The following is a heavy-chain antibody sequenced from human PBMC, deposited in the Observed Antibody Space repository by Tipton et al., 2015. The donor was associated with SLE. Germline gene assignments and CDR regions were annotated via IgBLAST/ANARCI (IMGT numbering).Heavy chain of an antibody. J-gene: IGHJ5*02. D-gene: IGHD3-10*01. CDR3: ARGLGDSRSYWLKWFDP. V-gene: IGHV4-31*03. Sequence: TLSLTCTVSGGSISSGGYYWSWIRQHPGKGLEWIGYVQYSGSTYYNPSLKSRLSMSVDTSKNEFSLEVSSVTAADTAVYYCARGLGDSRSYWLKWFDPWGQGPLVTVSS. CDR1: GGSISSGGYY. CDR2: VQYSGST.